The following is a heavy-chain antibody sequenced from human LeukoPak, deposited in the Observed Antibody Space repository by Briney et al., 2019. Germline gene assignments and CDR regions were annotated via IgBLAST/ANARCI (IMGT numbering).Heavy chain of an antibody. V-gene: IGHV1-2*04. CDR3: ARGGDGTGDYRPTYFDS. Sequence: ASVKVSCKASGYTFTGYYMHWVRQAPGQGLEWMGWINPNSGGTNYAQKFQGWVTMTRDTSISTAYMDLSRLRSDDTAVYYCARGGDGTGDYRPTYFDSWGQGTLVTVSS. D-gene: IGHD4-17*01. J-gene: IGHJ4*02. CDR1: GYTFTGYY. CDR2: INPNSGGT.